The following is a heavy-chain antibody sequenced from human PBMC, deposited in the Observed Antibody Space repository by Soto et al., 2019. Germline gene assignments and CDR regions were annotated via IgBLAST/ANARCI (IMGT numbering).Heavy chain of an antibody. CDR1: GYTFTNYG. V-gene: IGHV1-18*01. CDR3: ARGGGAGSSSNQYNWFDP. D-gene: IGHD3-10*01. Sequence: QVQLVQSGGEVKKPGASVKVSCKASGYTFTNYGISWVRQAPGQGLEWMGWINVYNGNTKYAQKVQGRVTMTTDTSTSTAYMEVRSLRSDDTAVYYCARGGGAGSSSNQYNWFDPWGQGSLVTVSS. CDR2: INVYNGNT. J-gene: IGHJ5*02.